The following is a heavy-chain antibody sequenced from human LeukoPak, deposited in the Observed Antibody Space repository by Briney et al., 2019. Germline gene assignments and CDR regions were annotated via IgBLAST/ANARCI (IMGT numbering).Heavy chain of an antibody. D-gene: IGHD1-26*01. J-gene: IGHJ4*02. CDR2: ISYDGSNK. V-gene: IGHV3-30*18. Sequence: GGSLRLSCAASGFTFSSYGMHWVRQAPGKGLEWVAVISYDGSNKYYADSVKGRFTISRDNSKNTLYLQMNSLRAEDTAVYYCAKDVTYPLGASPLDYWGQGTLVTVSS. CDR3: AKDVTYPLGASPLDY. CDR1: GFTFSSYG.